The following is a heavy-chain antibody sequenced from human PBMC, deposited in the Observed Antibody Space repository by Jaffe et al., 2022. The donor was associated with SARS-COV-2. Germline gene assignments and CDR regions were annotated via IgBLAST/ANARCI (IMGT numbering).Heavy chain of an antibody. V-gene: IGHV3-7*03. Sequence: EVQLVESGGDLVQPGGSLRLSCVASGFIFSHYWMSWVRQAPGKGLEWVANIKPDGSDKDYIDSVKGRFTISRDNAESSLYLQMSSLRDEDTAVYYCATERVWSFDSWGQGTQVTVSS. CDR3: ATERVWSFDS. CDR1: GFIFSHYW. D-gene: IGHD2-8*02. CDR2: IKPDGSDK. J-gene: IGHJ4*02.